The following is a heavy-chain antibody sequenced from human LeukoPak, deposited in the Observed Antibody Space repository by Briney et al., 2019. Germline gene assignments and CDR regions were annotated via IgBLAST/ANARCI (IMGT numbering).Heavy chain of an antibody. J-gene: IGHJ4*02. CDR3: ARDGYSGNDGL. Sequence: SETLSLTCTVSGGSISSSSYYWGWIRQPPGKGLEWIGSIYYSGSTYYNPSLKSRVTISVDTSKNQFSLKLSSVTAADTAVYYCARDGYSGNDGLWGQGSLVTVSS. CDR1: GGSISSSSYY. V-gene: IGHV4-39*07. D-gene: IGHD5-12*01. CDR2: IYYSGST.